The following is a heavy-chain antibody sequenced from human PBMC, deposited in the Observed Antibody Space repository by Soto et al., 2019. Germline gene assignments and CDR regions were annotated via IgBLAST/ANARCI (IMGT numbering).Heavy chain of an antibody. Sequence: QAQLVQSGAEVKKPGASVKVSCRASGYTFTSKGMSWVRQAPGQGLEWMGWISPYNGNTTYAQKLQGRVTMTTDTSASTAYMELRSLRSVDSAVYYCVRGGVDYYDGSGYYGMDVWGQGTTVTASS. J-gene: IGHJ6*02. CDR1: GYTFTSKG. V-gene: IGHV1-18*01. D-gene: IGHD3-22*01. CDR3: VRGGVDYYDGSGYYGMDV. CDR2: ISPYNGNT.